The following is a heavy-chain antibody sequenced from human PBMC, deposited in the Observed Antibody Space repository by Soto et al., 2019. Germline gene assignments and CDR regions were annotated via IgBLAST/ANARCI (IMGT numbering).Heavy chain of an antibody. Sequence: GGALRLSCAAAGVTFSRHDMHWVRQVTGKGLEWVSGIDSAGDAKYSVSGKGQFTISRENAKDSVHLQMNSLTAGDTAVYYCARGGIRGVSWNWFETWGQGTLVTVSS. J-gene: IGHJ5*02. CDR1: GVTFSRHD. CDR3: ARGGIRGVSWNWFET. CDR2: IDSAGDA. D-gene: IGHD3-10*01. V-gene: IGHV3-13*01.